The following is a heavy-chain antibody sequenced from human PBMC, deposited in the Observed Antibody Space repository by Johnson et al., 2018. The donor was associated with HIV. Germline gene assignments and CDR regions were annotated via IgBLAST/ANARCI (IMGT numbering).Heavy chain of an antibody. CDR3: TRAGQGAYSSSWYGTLGAFDI. CDR1: GFTFRNFA. CDR2: ISYDGSNK. J-gene: IGHJ3*02. Sequence: QVQLVESGGGVVQPGRSLRLSCAASGFTFRNFAMHWVRQAPGKGLEWLAVISYDGSNKYYADSVKGRFTISRDNSKNTLYLQMNSLRAEDTAVYYCTRAGQGAYSSSWYGTLGAFDIWGQWTMVTVSS. D-gene: IGHD6-13*01. V-gene: IGHV3-30*01.